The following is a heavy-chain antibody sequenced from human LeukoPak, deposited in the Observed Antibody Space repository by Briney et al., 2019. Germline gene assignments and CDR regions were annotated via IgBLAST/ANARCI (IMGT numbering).Heavy chain of an antibody. D-gene: IGHD3-10*01. CDR3: ASDMVRGAARSPTYYFDY. V-gene: IGHV1-18*01. J-gene: IGHJ4*02. CDR1: GYTFTSYG. CDR2: ISAYNGNT. Sequence: ASVKVSCKASGYTFTSYGISWVRQAPGQGLEWMGWISAYNGNTNYAQKFQGRVTITADESTSTAYMELSSLRSEDTAVYYCASDMVRGAARSPTYYFDYWGQGTLVTVSS.